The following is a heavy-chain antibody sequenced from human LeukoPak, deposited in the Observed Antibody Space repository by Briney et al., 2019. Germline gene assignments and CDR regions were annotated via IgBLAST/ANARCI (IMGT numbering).Heavy chain of an antibody. J-gene: IGHJ6*02. CDR3: ARDLGITGTTTRFHYYYGMDV. CDR1: GDSVSSNSAA. V-gene: IGHV6-1*01. Sequence: SQTLSLTCAISGDSVSSNSAAWNWIRQSPSRGLEWLGRTYYRSKWYNDYAVSVKSRITINPDTSKNQFSLQLNSVTPEDTAVYYCARDLGITGTTTRFHYYYGMDVWGQGTTVTVSS. D-gene: IGHD1-7*01. CDR2: TYYRSKWYN.